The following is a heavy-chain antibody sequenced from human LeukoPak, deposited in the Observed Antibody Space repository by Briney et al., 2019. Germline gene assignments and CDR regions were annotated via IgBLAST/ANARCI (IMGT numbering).Heavy chain of an antibody. Sequence: QPGRSLRLSCEASGFTFSNYGMHWVRQAPGQGLEWVAVVSYDGSNKYYADSVKGRFTISRDNSKNTLYLQMNSLRAEDTAVYYCAKSDYDFWSGYYPRYYYYGMDVWGQGTTVTVSS. CDR3: AKSDYDFWSGYYPRYYYYGMDV. V-gene: IGHV3-30*18. CDR1: GFTFSNYG. J-gene: IGHJ6*02. D-gene: IGHD3-3*01. CDR2: VSYDGSNK.